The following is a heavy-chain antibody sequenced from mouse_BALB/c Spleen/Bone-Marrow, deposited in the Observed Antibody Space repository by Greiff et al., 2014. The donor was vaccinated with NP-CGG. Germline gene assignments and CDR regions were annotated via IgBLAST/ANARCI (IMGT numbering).Heavy chain of an antibody. Sequence: QVQLQESGAELVKPGASVKLSCKASGYTFTSYYMYWVKQRPGQGLEWIGVINPNNDGTNFNEKFKSKATLTVDKSSSTAYMQLSSLTSEDSAVYYDAGAAYDAYAMDYWGQGTSVTVSS. V-gene: IGHV1S81*02. CDR2: INPNNDGT. CDR1: GYTFTSYY. D-gene: IGHD2-3*01. CDR3: AGAAYDAYAMDY. J-gene: IGHJ4*01.